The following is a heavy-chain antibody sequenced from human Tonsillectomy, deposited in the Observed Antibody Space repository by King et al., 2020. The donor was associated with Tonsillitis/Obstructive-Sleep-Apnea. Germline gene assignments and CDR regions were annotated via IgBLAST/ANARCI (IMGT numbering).Heavy chain of an antibody. CDR3: ARANSYYFDY. J-gene: IGHJ4*02. D-gene: IGHD4-23*01. V-gene: IGHV3-11*05. Sequence: VQLVESGGGLVKPGGSLRLSCAASGFTFSDYYMSWIRQAPGKGLEWFSYISSCSSKSNYADSVKGRFTISRDNAKNSLYLQMNSLRAEDTAVYYCARANSYYFDYWGQGTLVTVSS. CDR2: ISSCSSKS. CDR1: GFTFSDYY.